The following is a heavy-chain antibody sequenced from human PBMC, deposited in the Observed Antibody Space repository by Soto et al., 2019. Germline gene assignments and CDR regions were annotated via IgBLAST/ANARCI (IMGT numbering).Heavy chain of an antibody. CDR3: TTDSHFTMKLVRFGY. J-gene: IGHJ4*01. V-gene: IGHV3-15*07. CDR2: IKSKVAGGTT. Sequence: GGSLRLSCAASGFTFTTAWIYWVRQAPGKGLEWVGRIKSKVAGGTTDFAAPVKGRFAISRDDSRNMVYFQMNSLKIEDTAVYYCTTDSHFTMKLVRFGYWGLGTLVTVSS. D-gene: IGHD3-22*01. CDR1: GFTFTTAW.